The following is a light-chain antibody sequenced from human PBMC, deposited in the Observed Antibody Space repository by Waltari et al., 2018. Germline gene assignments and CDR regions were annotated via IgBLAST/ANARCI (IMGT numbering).Light chain of an antibody. Sequence: QSVLTQPPSASGTPGQGLIIPCSRSNSNIGSHNLYWYQHLPGTAPTLLIYKNNQRPSGVPERFSGSKSGTSASLAISGLRSEDEADYYCAAWDDSLSGRVFGGGTKLTVL. CDR3: AAWDDSLSGRV. V-gene: IGLV1-47*01. J-gene: IGLJ3*02. CDR1: NSNIGSHN. CDR2: KNN.